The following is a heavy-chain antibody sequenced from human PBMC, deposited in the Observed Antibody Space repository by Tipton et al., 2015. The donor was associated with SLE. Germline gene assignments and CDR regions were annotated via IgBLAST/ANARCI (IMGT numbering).Heavy chain of an antibody. CDR1: GFTFSTYD. CDR3: ARDQGYDDAFDI. CDR2: IGTAGDT. D-gene: IGHD5-12*01. V-gene: IGHV3-13*01. J-gene: IGHJ3*02. Sequence: SLRLSCVASGFTFSTYDMHWVRQATGKGLEWVSAIGTAGDTSYPGSVKGRFTISRENAKNSLYLQMNSLRAEDTAVYYCARDQGYDDAFDIWGQGTMVTVPS.